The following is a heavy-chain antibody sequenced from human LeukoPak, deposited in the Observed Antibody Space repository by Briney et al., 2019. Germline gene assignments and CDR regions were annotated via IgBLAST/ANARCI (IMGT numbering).Heavy chain of an antibody. D-gene: IGHD7-27*01. CDR2: IYASGSN. J-gene: IGHJ4*02. Sequence: SATVSLTCSVSGGSISNYFWTWIRQPPGKGLEWIGYIYASGSNYYKPSLKSRVTISVDTSKNRSSLKLSTVTAADTAVYYCARRPTGDPKFDYWGQGTLVTVSS. V-gene: IGHV4-59*08. CDR1: GGSISNYF. CDR3: ARRPTGDPKFDY.